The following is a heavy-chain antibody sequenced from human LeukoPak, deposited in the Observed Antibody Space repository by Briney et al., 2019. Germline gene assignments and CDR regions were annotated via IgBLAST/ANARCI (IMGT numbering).Heavy chain of an antibody. Sequence: GGSLRLSCAASGFTVSSNYMSWVRQAPGKGLEWVSVIYSGGSTYYADSVKGRFTISRDNSKNTLYLQMNSLRAEDTAVYYCASDSSGWYLDRFDYWGQGTLVTVSS. CDR1: GFTVSSNY. CDR2: IYSGGST. J-gene: IGHJ4*02. D-gene: IGHD6-19*01. V-gene: IGHV3-66*01. CDR3: ASDSSGWYLDRFDY.